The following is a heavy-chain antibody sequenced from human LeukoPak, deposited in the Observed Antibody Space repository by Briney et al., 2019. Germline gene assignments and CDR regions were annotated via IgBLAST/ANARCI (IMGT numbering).Heavy chain of an antibody. Sequence: GGSLRLSCAASGFTFSSYGMHWVRQAPGKGLEWVAVISYDGGNKYYADSVKGRFTISRDNSKNTLYLQMNSLRAEETAVYYCAKDYAPPQAAAGTGVFDYWGQGTLVTVSS. D-gene: IGHD6-13*01. J-gene: IGHJ4*02. V-gene: IGHV3-30*18. CDR3: AKDYAPPQAAAGTGVFDY. CDR2: ISYDGGNK. CDR1: GFTFSSYG.